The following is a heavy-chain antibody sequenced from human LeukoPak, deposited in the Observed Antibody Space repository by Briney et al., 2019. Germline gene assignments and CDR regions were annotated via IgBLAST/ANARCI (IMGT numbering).Heavy chain of an antibody. D-gene: IGHD3-22*01. CDR1: GFTFSSYG. J-gene: IGHJ3*02. V-gene: IGHV3-30*18. CDR3: AKGHSSVTLDAFDI. Sequence: PGGSLRLSCAASGFTFSSYGIHWVRQAPGKGLEWVAVISYDGSNKYYADSVKGRFTISRDNAKNSLYLQMNSLRAEDTALYYCAKGHSSVTLDAFDIWGQGTMVTVSS. CDR2: ISYDGSNK.